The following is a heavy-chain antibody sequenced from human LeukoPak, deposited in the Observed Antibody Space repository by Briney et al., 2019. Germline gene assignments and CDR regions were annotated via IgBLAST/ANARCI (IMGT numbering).Heavy chain of an antibody. CDR1: GGSFSGYY. Sequence: SETLSLTCAVDGGSFSGYYWSWIRQPPGKGLEWIGEINHSGSTNYNPSLKSRVTISVDTSKNQFSLKLSSVTAADTAVYYCARGGAQYYYGSGSYYNSRWFDPWGQGTLVTVSS. D-gene: IGHD3-10*01. CDR3: ARGGAQYYYGSGSYYNSRWFDP. CDR2: INHSGST. V-gene: IGHV4-34*01. J-gene: IGHJ5*02.